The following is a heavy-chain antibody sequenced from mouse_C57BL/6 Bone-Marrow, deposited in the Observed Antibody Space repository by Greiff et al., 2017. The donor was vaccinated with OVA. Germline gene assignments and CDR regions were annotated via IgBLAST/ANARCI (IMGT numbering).Heavy chain of an antibody. CDR2: ISSGGSYT. V-gene: IGHV5-6*01. D-gene: IGHD2-5*01. CDR1: GFTFSSYG. J-gene: IGHJ3*01. Sequence: EVKVVESGGDLVKPGGSLKLSCAASGFTFSSYGMSWVRQTPDKRLEWVATISSGGSYTYYPDSVKGRFTISRDNAKNTLYLQMSSLKSEDTAMYYCASPYSNFAYWGKGTLVTVSA. CDR3: ASPYSNFAY.